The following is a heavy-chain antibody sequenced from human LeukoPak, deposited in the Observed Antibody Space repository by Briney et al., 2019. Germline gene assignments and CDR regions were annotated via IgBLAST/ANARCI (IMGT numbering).Heavy chain of an antibody. D-gene: IGHD2-2*01. CDR1: GGSISSGDYY. CDR2: MYYSGST. CDR3: ARGVYCSSTSCYLYNWNYGDYYYGMDV. J-gene: IGHJ6*02. Sequence: SETLSLTCTVSGGSISSGDYYWSWIRQPPGKGLEWIGYMYYSGSTYYNPSLKSRVTISVDTSKNQFSLKLSSVTAADTAVYYCARGVYCSSTSCYLYNWNYGDYYYGMDVWGQGTTVTVS. V-gene: IGHV4-30-4*01.